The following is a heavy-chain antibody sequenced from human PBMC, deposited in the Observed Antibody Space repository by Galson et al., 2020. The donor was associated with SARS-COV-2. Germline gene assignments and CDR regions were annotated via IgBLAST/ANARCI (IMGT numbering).Heavy chain of an antibody. V-gene: IGHV3-72*01. J-gene: IGHJ4*02. Sequence: GGSLRLSCTASGFTFNDHFMDWVRQAPRKGLEWVARNRNTGNSYPTEYAASVLGRFTISRDDSKNSVHLQMNSLRTEDTAVYYCTRDWNGAGDDLGQGALVTVS. CDR1: GFTFNDHF. CDR2: NRNTGNSYPT. CDR3: TRDWNGAGDD. D-gene: IGHD1-1*01.